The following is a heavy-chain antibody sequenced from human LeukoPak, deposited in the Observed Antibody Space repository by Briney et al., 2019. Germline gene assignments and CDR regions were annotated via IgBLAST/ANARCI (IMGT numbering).Heavy chain of an antibody. V-gene: IGHV3-23*01. CDR1: GFTFSSYA. CDR3: AKMGGVLLWFGELFY. Sequence: GGSLRLSCAASGFTFSSYAMSWVRQAPGKGLEWVSAISGIGGSTYYADSVKGRFTISRDNSKNTLYLQMNSLRAEDTAVYYCAKMGGVLLWFGELFYWGQGTLVTVSS. CDR2: ISGIGGST. J-gene: IGHJ4*02. D-gene: IGHD3-10*01.